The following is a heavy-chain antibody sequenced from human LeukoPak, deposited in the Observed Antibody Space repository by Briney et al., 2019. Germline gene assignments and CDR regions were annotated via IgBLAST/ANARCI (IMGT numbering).Heavy chain of an antibody. J-gene: IGHJ4*02. CDR3: ASSWLRPPPLHL. D-gene: IGHD6-19*01. CDR1: GGSFSGYY. V-gene: IGHV4-34*01. CDR2: IDHSGST. Sequence: PSETLSLTCAVYGGSFSGYYWSWIRQPPGKGLEWIGEIDHSGSTNYNPSLKCRVTISIDTSKYQFSLKLRSVIAADTAVYYCASSWLRPPPLHLWGQGTLVTVSS.